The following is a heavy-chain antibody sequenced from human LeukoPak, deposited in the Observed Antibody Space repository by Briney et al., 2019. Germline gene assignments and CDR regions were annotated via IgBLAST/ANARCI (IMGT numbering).Heavy chain of an antibody. CDR1: KFPFSDYY. V-gene: IGHV3-11*01. J-gene: IGHJ4*02. D-gene: IGHD2-2*01. CDR2: ISASGSTI. CDR3: AREGRTSVDY. Sequence: PGGSLRLSCAASKFPFSDYYMSWIRKAPGKGLEWVSYISASGSTILYADSVKGRFTISRDNAKNSLYLQMNSLRVEDTAVYYCAREGRTSVDYWGQGTLVTVSS.